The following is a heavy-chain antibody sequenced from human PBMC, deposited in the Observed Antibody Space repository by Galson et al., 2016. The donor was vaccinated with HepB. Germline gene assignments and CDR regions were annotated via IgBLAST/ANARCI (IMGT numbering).Heavy chain of an antibody. D-gene: IGHD4-17*01. CDR2: IYVDGST. CDR1: GFTVSSNY. V-gene: IGHV3-53*04. Sequence: SLRLSCAVSGFTVSSNYMTWVRQAPGKGLEWVSLIYVDGSTYYAASVKGRFTITRHNSKNTVFLQMNSMRVEDTAVYYCAKEVDCGDDGGFDIWGQGTMVTVSS. CDR3: AKEVDCGDDGGFDI. J-gene: IGHJ3*02.